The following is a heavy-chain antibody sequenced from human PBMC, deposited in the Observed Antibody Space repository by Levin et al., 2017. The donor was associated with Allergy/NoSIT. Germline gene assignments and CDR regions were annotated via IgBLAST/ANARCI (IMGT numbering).Heavy chain of an antibody. CDR2: INHSGST. CDR3: ARGPPPYNWNDPNYYYYYMDG. CDR1: GGSFSGYY. D-gene: IGHD1-1*01. Sequence: SETLSLTCAVYGGSFSGYYWSWIRQPPGKGLEWIGEINHSGSTNYNPSLKSRVTISVDTSKNQFSLKLSSVTAADTAVYYCARGPPPYNWNDPNYYYYYMDGWGKGTTVTVSS. J-gene: IGHJ6*03. V-gene: IGHV4-34*01.